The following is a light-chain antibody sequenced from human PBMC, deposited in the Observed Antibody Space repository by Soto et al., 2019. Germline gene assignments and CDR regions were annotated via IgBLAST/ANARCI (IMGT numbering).Light chain of an antibody. V-gene: IGLV6-57*04. CDR2: KDN. J-gene: IGLJ2*01. CDR1: SGSIASNH. CDR3: QSYADNNVF. Sequence: NFMLTQPHSVSESPGKTVTISCTRSSGSIASNHVQWYQQRPGSAPTTVIYKDNQRPSGVPDRFSGSIDSSSNSASLTISGLKTEDDSDYYCQSYADNNVFFGGRTKLTFL.